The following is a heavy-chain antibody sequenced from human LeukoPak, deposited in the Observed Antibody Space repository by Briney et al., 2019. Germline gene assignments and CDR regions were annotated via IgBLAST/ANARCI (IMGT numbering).Heavy chain of an antibody. CDR1: GGSISSYY. D-gene: IGHD3-16*01. CDR3: GRGIMKYYFDY. V-gene: IGHV4-4*07. CDR2: IYTSGST. Sequence: SETLSLTCTVSGGSISSYYWSWIRQPAGKGLEWIGRIYTSGSTNYNPSLKRRVTMSVDTSKNQFSLKLSSVTAPDTAVYYCGRGIMKYYFDYWGQGTLVTVSS. J-gene: IGHJ4*02.